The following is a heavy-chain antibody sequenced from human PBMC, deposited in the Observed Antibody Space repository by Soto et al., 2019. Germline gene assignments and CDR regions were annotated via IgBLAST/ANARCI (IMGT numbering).Heavy chain of an antibody. D-gene: IGHD3-22*01. Sequence: QVQLVEPGGGVVQPGRSLRLSCAASGFTFSNYGMYWVRQAPGKGLAWVAVIWYDGTTKYYADPVKGRLTISSDNSKNTLYLQMNSVCEEHTAVCYCARGRGAYYFDSSGLGDAIDIWGQGTMVTVSS. CDR3: ARGRGAYYFDSSGLGDAIDI. V-gene: IGHV3-33*01. CDR2: IWYDGTTK. CDR1: GFTFSNYG. J-gene: IGHJ3*02.